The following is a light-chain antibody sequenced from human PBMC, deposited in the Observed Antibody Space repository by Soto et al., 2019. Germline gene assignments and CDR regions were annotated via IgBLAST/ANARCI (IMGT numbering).Light chain of an antibody. J-gene: IGKJ5*01. Sequence: EIVLTQSPGTLSLSPGERATLSCRASQSVSSNYLAWYQQKPGRAPRLLIYGASIRATGIPDRFSVSGSGTDFTLTINSLEPEDFAVYYCQQYGSSPRVTFGQGTRLEIK. CDR2: GAS. CDR3: QQYGSSPRVT. CDR1: QSVSSNY. V-gene: IGKV3-20*01.